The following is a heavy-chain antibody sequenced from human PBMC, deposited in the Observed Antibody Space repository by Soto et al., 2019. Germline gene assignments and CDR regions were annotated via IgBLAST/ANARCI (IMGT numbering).Heavy chain of an antibody. D-gene: IGHD3-10*01. V-gene: IGHV4-39*01. J-gene: IGHJ6*02. CDR1: GGSISSSSDF. Sequence: PSETLSLTCTVSGGSISSSSDFWGWIRQPPGKGLEWIGSIYYSGSTYYNPSLKSRVTISVDTSKNQFSLKLSSVTAADTAVYYCARLGEGAVSNYYYYGMDVWGQGTTVTV. CDR3: ARLGEGAVSNYYYYGMDV. CDR2: IYYSGST.